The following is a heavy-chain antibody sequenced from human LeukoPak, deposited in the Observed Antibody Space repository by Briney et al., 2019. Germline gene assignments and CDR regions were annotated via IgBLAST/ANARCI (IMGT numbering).Heavy chain of an antibody. Sequence: SVKVSCKASGGTFSSYAISWVRHAPGQGLEWMGRIIPIFGTANYAQKFQGRVTITTDESTSTAYMELSSLRSEDTAVYYCARDPTHYYDSSGYGPMYYWGQGTLVTVSS. V-gene: IGHV1-69*05. CDR1: GGTFSSYA. CDR2: IIPIFGTA. J-gene: IGHJ4*02. CDR3: ARDPTHYYDSSGYGPMYY. D-gene: IGHD3-22*01.